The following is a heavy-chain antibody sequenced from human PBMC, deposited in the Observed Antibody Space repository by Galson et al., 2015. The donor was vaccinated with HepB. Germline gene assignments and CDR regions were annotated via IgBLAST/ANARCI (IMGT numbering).Heavy chain of an antibody. J-gene: IGHJ6*02. CDR3: AGELPSMVRGVIGGMDV. CDR2: ISYDGSNK. V-gene: IGHV3-30*04. CDR1: GFTFSSYA. Sequence: SLRLSCAASGFTFSSYAMHWVRQAPGKGLEWVAVISYDGSNKYYADSVKGRFTISRDNSKNTLYLQMNSLRAEDTAVYYCAGELPSMVRGVIGGMDVWGQGTTVTVSS. D-gene: IGHD3-10*01.